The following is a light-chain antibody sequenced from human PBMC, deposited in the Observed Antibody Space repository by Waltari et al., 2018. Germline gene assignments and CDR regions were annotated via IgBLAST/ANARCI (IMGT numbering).Light chain of an antibody. CDR3: SSYTSSSTWV. J-gene: IGLJ3*02. V-gene: IGLV2-14*01. CDR1: SSDVGRYNY. CDR2: EVS. Sequence: QSALTQPASVSGSPGQSITISCTGTSSDVGRYNYVSWYQQHPGKAPKLMIYEVSNRPSGVSNRCSGTKSGNTSSLTISGLQAEDEADYYCSSYTSSSTWVFGGGTRLTVL.